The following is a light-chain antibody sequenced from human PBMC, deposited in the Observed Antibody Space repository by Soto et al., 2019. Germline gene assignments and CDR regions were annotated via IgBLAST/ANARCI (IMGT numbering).Light chain of an antibody. CDR1: QSVSAN. V-gene: IGKV3-15*01. J-gene: IGKJ2*01. CDR3: QHYDNWPPYT. CDR2: GAS. Sequence: EIVMTQSPATLSVSPGERATLSCRASQSVSANLAWYQQKPGQAPRLLIYGASTRATGIPARFSGSGSVTDFTLTISSLQSEYFAVYYCQHYDNWPPYTFGQGTKLEIK.